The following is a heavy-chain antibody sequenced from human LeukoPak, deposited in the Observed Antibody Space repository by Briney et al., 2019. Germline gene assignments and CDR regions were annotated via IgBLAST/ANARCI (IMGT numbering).Heavy chain of an antibody. D-gene: IGHD6-19*01. V-gene: IGHV1-18*01. J-gene: IGHJ4*02. Sequence: ASVKVSCKASGYTFTSYGISWVRQAPGQGLEWMGWISAYNGNTNYAQKLQGRVTMTTDISTSTAYMELRSLRSDDTAVYYCASSLPTRLGSAIDYWGQGTLVTVSS. CDR1: GYTFTSYG. CDR3: ASSLPTRLGSAIDY. CDR2: ISAYNGNT.